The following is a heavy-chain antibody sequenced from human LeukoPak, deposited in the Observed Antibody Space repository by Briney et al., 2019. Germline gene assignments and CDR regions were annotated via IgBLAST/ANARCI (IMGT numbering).Heavy chain of an antibody. J-gene: IGHJ4*02. CDR3: ARDGRSGNFDK. CDR1: GFTFSNAW. D-gene: IGHD1-26*01. CDR2: IRSDGSIT. V-gene: IGHV3-74*01. Sequence: GESLRLSCAASGFTFSNAWMSWVRQAPGKGLAWVSVIRSDGSITTYADSVKGRFTISRDTAKNTLYLQMNSLRAEDTAVYYCARDGRSGNFDKWGQGTLVSVSS.